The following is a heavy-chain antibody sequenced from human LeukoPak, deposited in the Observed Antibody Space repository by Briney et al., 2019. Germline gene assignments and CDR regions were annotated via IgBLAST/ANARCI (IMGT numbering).Heavy chain of an antibody. CDR1: GGSISSYY. Sequence: SETLSLTCTVSGGSISSYYWSWIRQPPGKGLEWIGYIYYSGGTNYNPSLKSRVTISVDTSKNQFSLKLSSVTAADTAVYYCARHGHSSGWPGIDYWGQGTLVTVSS. V-gene: IGHV4-59*08. CDR3: ARHGHSSGWPGIDY. D-gene: IGHD6-19*01. CDR2: IYYSGGT. J-gene: IGHJ4*02.